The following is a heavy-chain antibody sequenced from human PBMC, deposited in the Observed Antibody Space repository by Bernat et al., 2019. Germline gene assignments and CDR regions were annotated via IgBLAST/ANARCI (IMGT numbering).Heavy chain of an antibody. D-gene: IGHD3-22*01. CDR1: GFTVSSNY. CDR3: AAGTYYYDSSGFSEPSLDY. CDR2: IYSGGST. J-gene: IGHJ4*02. V-gene: IGHV3-53*01. Sequence: EVQLVESGGGLIQPGGSLRLSCAASGFTVSSNYMSWVRQAPGKGLEWVSVIYSGGSTYYADSGKDRFTISRDNSKNTLYLQMNSLRAEDTAVYYCAAGTYYYDSSGFSEPSLDYWGQGTLVTVSS.